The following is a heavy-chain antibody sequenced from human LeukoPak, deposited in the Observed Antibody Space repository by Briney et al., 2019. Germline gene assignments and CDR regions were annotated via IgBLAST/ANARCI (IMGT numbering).Heavy chain of an antibody. J-gene: IGHJ4*02. V-gene: IGHV4-34*01. CDR1: VGSFSGYY. CDR3: ASRLRAPSEDPREETSGDLTFDY. CDR2: INHSGST. Sequence: SETLSLTCAVYVGSFSGYYWNWIRQPPGKGLEWIGEINHSGSTNYNPSLKSRVTISVDTSKNQFSLKVSSVTAADTAVYYCASRLRAPSEDPREETSGDLTFDYWGQGTLVTVSS. D-gene: IGHD4-17*01.